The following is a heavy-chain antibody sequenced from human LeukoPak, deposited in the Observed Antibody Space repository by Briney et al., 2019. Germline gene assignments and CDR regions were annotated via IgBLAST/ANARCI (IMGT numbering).Heavy chain of an antibody. Sequence: SETLSLTCTGSGGSISSSSYYWGWIRQPPGKGLEWIGSIYYSGSTYYNPSLKSRVTISVDTSKNQFSLRLSSVTAADTAVYYCARRPYTSGWYYYFDYWGQGTLVTVSS. V-gene: IGHV4-39*01. CDR3: ARRPYTSGWYYYFDY. J-gene: IGHJ4*02. D-gene: IGHD6-19*01. CDR1: GGSISSSSYY. CDR2: IYYSGST.